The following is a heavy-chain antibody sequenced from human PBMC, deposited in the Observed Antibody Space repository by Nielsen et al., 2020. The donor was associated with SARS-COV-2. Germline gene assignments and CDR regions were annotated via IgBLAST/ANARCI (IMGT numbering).Heavy chain of an antibody. CDR1: GFTFSSYS. CDR2: IKSKTDGGTT. Sequence: GESLKISCAASGFTFSSYSMNWVRQAPGKGLEWVGRIKSKTDGGTTDYAAPVKGRFTISRDDSKNTLYLQMNSLKTEDTAVYYCTTDLVRYFDWSDRCFDYWGQGTLVTVSS. V-gene: IGHV3-15*01. J-gene: IGHJ4*02. D-gene: IGHD3-9*01. CDR3: TTDLVRYFDWSDRCFDY.